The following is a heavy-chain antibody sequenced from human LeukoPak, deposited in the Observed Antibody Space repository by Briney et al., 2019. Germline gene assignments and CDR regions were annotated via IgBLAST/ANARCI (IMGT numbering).Heavy chain of an antibody. J-gene: IGHJ5*02. D-gene: IGHD4-17*01. CDR2: ISGSGGST. CDR3: ARDPDYGDYSNWFDP. V-gene: IGHV3-23*01. Sequence: PGGSLRLSCAASRFTFSSYAMSWVRQAPGKGLEWVSAISGSGGSTYYADSVKGRFTISRDNSKNTLYLQMNSLRAEDTAVYYCARDPDYGDYSNWFDPWGQGTLVTVSS. CDR1: RFTFSSYA.